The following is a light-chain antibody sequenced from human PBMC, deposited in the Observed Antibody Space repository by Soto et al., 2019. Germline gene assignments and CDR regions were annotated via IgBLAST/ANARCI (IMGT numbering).Light chain of an antibody. CDR3: SSYTSSSTRLNYV. Sequence: QSALTQPASVSGSPGQSITISCTGTSSDVGGYNYVSWYQQHPGKAPKLMIYDVSNRPSGVSNRFSGSKSGNTASLTISGLQAEDEADYYCSSYTSSSTRLNYVFGTGTKLTVL. CDR2: DVS. V-gene: IGLV2-14*01. J-gene: IGLJ1*01. CDR1: SSDVGGYNY.